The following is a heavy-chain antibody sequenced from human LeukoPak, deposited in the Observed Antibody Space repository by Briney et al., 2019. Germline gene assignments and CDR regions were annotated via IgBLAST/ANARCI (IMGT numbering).Heavy chain of an antibody. CDR3: ARDAYTTTSNWLDP. V-gene: IGHV3-74*01. CDR1: GFTLNKYW. CDR2: ITGDGSDI. J-gene: IGHJ5*02. Sequence: PGGSLRLSCEASGFTLNKYWMHWVRQAPGKGLVWVSRITGDGSDIAYADSVKGRFTVSRDDAKNILFLQMTSLRVEDTAIYYCARDAYTTTSNWLDPWRQGTLVTVSS. D-gene: IGHD4-17*01.